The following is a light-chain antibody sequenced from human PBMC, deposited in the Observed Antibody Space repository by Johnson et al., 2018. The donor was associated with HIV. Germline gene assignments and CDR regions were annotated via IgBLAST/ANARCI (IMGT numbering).Light chain of an antibody. V-gene: IGLV1-51*01. CDR3: GTWGGV. CDR1: SSNIGNSY. J-gene: IGLJ1*01. Sequence: PSVSAAPGQKVTISCSGSSSNIGNSYVSWYQQLPGTAPKLLIYDNNKRPSGIPDRFSGSKSGTSATLGITGLQTGDEADYYCGTWGGVFGTGTKVTVL. CDR2: DNN.